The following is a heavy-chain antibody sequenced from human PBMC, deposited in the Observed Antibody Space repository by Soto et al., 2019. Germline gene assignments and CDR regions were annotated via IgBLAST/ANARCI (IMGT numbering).Heavy chain of an antibody. Sequence: QVQLVQSGAEVKKPGASVKVSCKASGYTFTSYAMHWVRQAPGQRLEWMGRINAGNGNTKYSQKFQGRVTITRDTSASTAYMELSSLRSEDTAVYYCARDYDFWSGYYPDYWGQGTLVTVSS. D-gene: IGHD3-3*01. CDR1: GYTFTSYA. J-gene: IGHJ4*02. CDR3: ARDYDFWSGYYPDY. V-gene: IGHV1-3*01. CDR2: INAGNGNT.